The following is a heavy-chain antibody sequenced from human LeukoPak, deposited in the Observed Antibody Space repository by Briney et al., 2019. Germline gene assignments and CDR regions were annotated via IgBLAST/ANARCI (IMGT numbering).Heavy chain of an antibody. CDR2: IKSRTDGGTT. D-gene: IGHD6-19*01. J-gene: IGHJ3*02. CDR3: TTEGYSSGWWAAFDI. Sequence: GGSLRLSCAASGFTFNSAWMSWVRQAPGKGLEWVGRIKSRTDGGTTDYAAPVKGRFTISRDDSKNTLFLQMKSLKTEDTAVYYCTTEGYSSGWWAAFDIWGKRVMVTVSS. CDR1: GFTFNSAW. V-gene: IGHV3-15*01.